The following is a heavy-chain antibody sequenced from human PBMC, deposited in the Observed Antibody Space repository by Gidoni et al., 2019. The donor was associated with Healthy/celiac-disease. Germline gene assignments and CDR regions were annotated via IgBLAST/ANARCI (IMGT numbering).Heavy chain of an antibody. CDR3: ARTYGMDV. J-gene: IGHJ6*02. CDR2: IYYSGRT. CDR1: GGSISSYY. Sequence: QVQLQESGPGLVKPSETLSLTCTVSGGSISSYYWSWIRQPPGKGLEWIGYIYYSGRTNYNPSLKSRVTISVDTSKNQFSLKLSSVTAADTAVYYCARTYGMDVWGQGTTVTVSS. V-gene: IGHV4-59*01.